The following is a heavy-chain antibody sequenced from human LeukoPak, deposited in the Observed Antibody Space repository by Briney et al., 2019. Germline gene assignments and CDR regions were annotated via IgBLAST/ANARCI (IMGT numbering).Heavy chain of an antibody. J-gene: IGHJ4*02. CDR3: HSGFDPNQYYFDY. Sequence: GGSLRLSCAASGFTFSSYAMSWVRQAPGKGLEWVSAISGSGGSTYYADSVKGRFTISRDNSKNTLYLQMNSLRAEDTAVYYCHSGFDPNQYYFDYWGQGTLVTVSS. D-gene: IGHD5-12*01. CDR1: GFTFSSYA. CDR2: ISGSGGST. V-gene: IGHV3-23*01.